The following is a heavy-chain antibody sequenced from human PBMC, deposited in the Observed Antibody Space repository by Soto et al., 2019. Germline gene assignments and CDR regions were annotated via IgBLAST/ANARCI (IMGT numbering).Heavy chain of an antibody. V-gene: IGHV1-18*01. CDR1: GYTFTTYD. J-gene: IGHJ4*02. CDR3: TRTPRGAGTFDY. CDR2: ISDYSGDK. Sequence: ASVKVSCKASGYTFTTYDLSWVRQAPGQGLEWLGWISDYSGDKKFAQKVQGRVTMTTDTSTSTAYLELRSLRSDDTAVYYCTRTPRGAGTFDYWGQGTLVTV. D-gene: IGHD2-15*01.